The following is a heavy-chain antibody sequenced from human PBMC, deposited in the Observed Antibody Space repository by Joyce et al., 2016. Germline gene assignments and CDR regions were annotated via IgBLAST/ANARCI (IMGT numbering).Heavy chain of an antibody. CDR2: FAVEDGEI. J-gene: IGHJ3*02. CDR3: ATCMITFGVVMVNTGAFDI. V-gene: IGHV1-24*01. Sequence: QVQRVQSGAEVKRPGASVKVPRKVSGYTLTELSMHWDRQGPGKELDWMVGFAVEDGEIVYAQKFQDRVTMTEDASTDTGYMELTRRNSEDTAVYYCATCMITFGVVMVNTGAFDIWGQGTMVTVSS. CDR1: GYTLTELS. D-gene: IGHD3-16*01.